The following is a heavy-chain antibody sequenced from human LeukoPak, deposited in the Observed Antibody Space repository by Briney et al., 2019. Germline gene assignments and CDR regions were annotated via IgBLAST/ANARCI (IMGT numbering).Heavy chain of an antibody. J-gene: IGHJ6*03. CDR1: GFTFSSYE. CDR2: IKQDGSEK. D-gene: IGHD1-1*01. V-gene: IGHV3-7*01. Sequence: GGSLRLSCAASGFTFSSYEMNWVRQAPGKGLEWVANIKQDGSEKYYVDSVKGRFTISRDNAKNSLYLQMNSLRAEDTAVYYCARDRNGDYAYMDVWGKGTTVTVSS. CDR3: ARDRNGDYAYMDV.